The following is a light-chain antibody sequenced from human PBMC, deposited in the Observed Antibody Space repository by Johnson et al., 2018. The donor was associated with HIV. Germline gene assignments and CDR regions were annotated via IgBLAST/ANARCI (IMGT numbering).Light chain of an antibody. CDR2: ENN. V-gene: IGLV1-51*02. Sequence: QSMLTQPPSVSAAPGQEVTISCSASSSSIGNDFVSWYQQLPGTAPKLLIYENNMRPSGIPDRFSGSKSGTSATLGITGLQTGDEADYYCGTWDSSLSTGGVFGTGTKVTVL. CDR1: SSSIGNDF. J-gene: IGLJ1*01. CDR3: GTWDSSLSTGGV.